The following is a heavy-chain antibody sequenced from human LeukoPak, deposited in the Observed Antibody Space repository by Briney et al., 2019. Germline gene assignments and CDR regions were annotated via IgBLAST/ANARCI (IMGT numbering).Heavy chain of an antibody. D-gene: IGHD3-9*01. CDR1: GFTFSKNC. V-gene: IGHV3-23*01. Sequence: GGSLRLSCAASGFTFSKNCMTWVRQAPGKGLEWVSAITGGGDTTYYADSVKGRFTISRDNSKNTLYLQMNNLRAEDTAIYYCAKAANYDILTGYYLDYWGQGTLVTVSS. J-gene: IGHJ4*02. CDR2: ITGGGDTT. CDR3: AKAANYDILTGYYLDY.